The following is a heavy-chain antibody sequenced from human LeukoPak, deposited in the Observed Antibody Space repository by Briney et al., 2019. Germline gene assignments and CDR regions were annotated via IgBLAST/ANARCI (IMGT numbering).Heavy chain of an antibody. J-gene: IGHJ4*02. CDR1: GYSFTSYW. CDR2: IYPGDSDT. CDR3: AAQTRYCSGGSCYQGYFDY. D-gene: IGHD2-15*01. V-gene: IGHV5-51*01. Sequence: GESLKISCKGSGYSFTSYWIAWVRQMPGKGLEWMGIIYPGDSDTRYSPSFQGQVTISADKSISTAYLQWSSLKASDTAMYYCAAQTRYCSGGSCYQGYFDYWGQGTLVTVSS.